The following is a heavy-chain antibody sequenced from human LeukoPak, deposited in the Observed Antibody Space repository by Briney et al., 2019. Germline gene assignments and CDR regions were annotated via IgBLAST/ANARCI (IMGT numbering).Heavy chain of an antibody. D-gene: IGHD4-17*01. Sequence: GGSLRLSCAASGFTFSSYAMHWVRQAPGKGLEWVAVISYDGSNKYYADSVKGRFTISRDNSKNTLYLQMNSLRAEDTAVYYCARDYGDYAGWFDPWGQGTLVTVSS. J-gene: IGHJ5*02. V-gene: IGHV3-30-3*01. CDR3: ARDYGDYAGWFDP. CDR2: ISYDGSNK. CDR1: GFTFSSYA.